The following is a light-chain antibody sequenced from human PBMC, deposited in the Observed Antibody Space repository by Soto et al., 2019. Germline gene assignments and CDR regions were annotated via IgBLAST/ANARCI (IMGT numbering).Light chain of an antibody. CDR1: QSVXSSY. J-gene: IGKJ1*01. Sequence: IVLTQCPGTLSLSPGERATLSCRASQSVXSSYLAWYEQKPGQAPRLPXDGASSRATGSPDRLSGSGSATDFTLTISRMEPEDFAAYYCQQYGSATLTFGQGTKVDIK. V-gene: IGKV3-20*01. CDR2: GAS. CDR3: QQYGSATLT.